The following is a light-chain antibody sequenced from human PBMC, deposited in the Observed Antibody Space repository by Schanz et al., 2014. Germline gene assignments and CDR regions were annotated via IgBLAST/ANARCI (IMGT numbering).Light chain of an antibody. Sequence: QSVLAQPASVSGSPGQSITISCTGTSGDVGSYNLVSWYQHHPGKAPKLIIYEDIKRPSGVSDRFSGSKSGNTASLTISGLQAEDESDYYGGEWKESSNRVFGGGTKLTVL. J-gene: IGLJ3*02. CDR2: EDI. V-gene: IGLV2-23*01. CDR1: SGDVGSYNL. CDR3: GEWKESSNRV.